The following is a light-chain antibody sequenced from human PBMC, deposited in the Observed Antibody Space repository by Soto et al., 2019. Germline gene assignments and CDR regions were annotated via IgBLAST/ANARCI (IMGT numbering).Light chain of an antibody. Sequence: EIVLTQSPGTLSLSPGERATLSCRASQSVSSSYLAWYQQKPAQAPRLLINGASSRATGIPDRISGSGSGTDFTLTISRLEPEDFAVYYCQQYGSSPLTFGGGTKVDIK. J-gene: IGKJ4*01. CDR1: QSVSSSY. V-gene: IGKV3-20*01. CDR2: GAS. CDR3: QQYGSSPLT.